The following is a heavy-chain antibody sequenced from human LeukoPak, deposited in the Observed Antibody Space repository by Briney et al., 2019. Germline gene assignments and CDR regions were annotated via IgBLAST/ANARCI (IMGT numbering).Heavy chain of an antibody. Sequence: PSETLSLTCTVSGGSISSYYWSWIRQPAGKGLEWIGRIYTSGSTNYNPSLKSRVTMSVDTSKNQFSLKLSSVTAADTAVYHCARDVYSSSSVWYFDYWGQGTLVTVSS. CDR2: IYTSGST. CDR1: GGSISSYY. D-gene: IGHD6-6*01. J-gene: IGHJ4*02. V-gene: IGHV4-4*07. CDR3: ARDVYSSSSVWYFDY.